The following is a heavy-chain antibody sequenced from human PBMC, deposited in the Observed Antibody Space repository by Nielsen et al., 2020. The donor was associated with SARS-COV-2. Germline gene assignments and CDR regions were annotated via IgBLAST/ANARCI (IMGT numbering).Heavy chain of an antibody. Sequence: SETLSLTCSVSGGSIESYEHYWSWIRQSPGKGLEWIGYIYYSGSTYYNPSLESRVTISVDTSTNQFSLRLNSVTAADTAQYYCARDRQGHNYYYGMDVWGQGTTVTVS. V-gene: IGHV4-30-4*01. CDR3: ARDRQGHNYYYGMDV. CDR2: IYYSGST. D-gene: IGHD5-24*01. J-gene: IGHJ6*02. CDR1: GGSIESYEHY.